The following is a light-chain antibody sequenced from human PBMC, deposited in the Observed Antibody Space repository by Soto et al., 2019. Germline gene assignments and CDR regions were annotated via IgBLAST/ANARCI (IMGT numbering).Light chain of an antibody. CDR1: QSISSW. Sequence: DIQMTQSPSTLSASVGDRVTITCRASQSISSWLAWYQQKPGKAPKLLIYDASSLESGVPSRFSGSGSGTEFTLTVSSLQPDDFATYYCQRYNSSLRTFGQGTKGEIK. CDR3: QRYNSSLRT. J-gene: IGKJ1*01. CDR2: DAS. V-gene: IGKV1-5*01.